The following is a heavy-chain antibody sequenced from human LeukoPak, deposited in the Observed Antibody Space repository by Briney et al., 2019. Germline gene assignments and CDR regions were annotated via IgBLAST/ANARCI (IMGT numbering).Heavy chain of an antibody. J-gene: IGHJ4*02. V-gene: IGHV3-30*04. CDR1: GFTFSSCA. Sequence: PGRSLRLSCAASGFTFSSCAMHWVRQAPGKGLEWVAVISYDGSNKYYADSVKGRFTISRDNSKNTLYLQMNSLRAEDTAVYYCARSHNWNDVSYFDYWGQGTLVTVSS. D-gene: IGHD1-1*01. CDR3: ARSHNWNDVSYFDY. CDR2: ISYDGSNK.